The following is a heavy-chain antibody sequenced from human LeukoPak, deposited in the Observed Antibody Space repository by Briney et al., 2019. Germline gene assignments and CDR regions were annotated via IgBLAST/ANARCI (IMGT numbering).Heavy chain of an antibody. D-gene: IGHD1-26*01. CDR3: ARGVGAMVPIQYYYMDV. CDR1: GYTFTGYY. J-gene: IGHJ6*03. V-gene: IGHV1-2*02. Sequence: GAAVKVSCKGSGYTFTGYYMHGVRQARGQGGEWMGWINPNSGGTNYAQKFQGRVTIPRDTSISTAYMELSRLRSDDTAVYYCARGVGAMVPIQYYYMDVWGKGTTVTVSS. CDR2: INPNSGGT.